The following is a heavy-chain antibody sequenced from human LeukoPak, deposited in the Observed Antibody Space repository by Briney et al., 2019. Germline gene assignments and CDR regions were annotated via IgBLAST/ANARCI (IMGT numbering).Heavy chain of an antibody. CDR3: ARGREWEPKVFDY. J-gene: IGHJ4*02. CDR1: GGSFSGYY. Sequence: PSETLSLTCAVYGGSFSGYYWSWIRQPPGKGLEWIGYIYYSGSTNYSPSLKSRVTISVDTSKNQFSLKLSSVTAADTAVYYCARGREWEPKVFDYWGQGTLVTVSS. V-gene: IGHV4-59*01. D-gene: IGHD1-26*01. CDR2: IYYSGST.